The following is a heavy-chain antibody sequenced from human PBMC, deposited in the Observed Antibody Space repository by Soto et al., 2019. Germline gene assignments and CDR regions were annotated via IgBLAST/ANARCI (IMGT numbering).Heavy chain of an antibody. J-gene: IGHJ4*02. CDR1: GGSISSYY. Sequence: QVQLQESGPGLVKPSETLSLTCTVSGGSISSYYWSWIRQPPGKGLEWIGYIYYSGSTNYNPSLKSRVTISVDTSKNQFSLKLSSVTAADTAVYYCARVSRYDILTGPLVHSDFFDYWGQGTLVTVSS. D-gene: IGHD3-9*01. CDR3: ARVSRYDILTGPLVHSDFFDY. V-gene: IGHV4-59*01. CDR2: IYYSGST.